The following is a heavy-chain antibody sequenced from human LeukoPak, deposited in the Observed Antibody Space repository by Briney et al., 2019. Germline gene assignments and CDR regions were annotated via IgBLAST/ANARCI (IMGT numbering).Heavy chain of an antibody. CDR2: IKQDGSEK. J-gene: IGHJ6*02. CDR1: GFTFSDYY. CDR3: ARDGAGSGGYYYGMDV. V-gene: IGHV3-7*01. D-gene: IGHD3-10*01. Sequence: SGGSLRLSCAASGFTFSDYYMSWVRQAPGKGLEWVANIKQDGSEKYYVDSVKGRFTISRDNAKNSLYLQMNSLRAEDTAVYYCARDGAGSGGYYYGMDVWGQGTTVTVSS.